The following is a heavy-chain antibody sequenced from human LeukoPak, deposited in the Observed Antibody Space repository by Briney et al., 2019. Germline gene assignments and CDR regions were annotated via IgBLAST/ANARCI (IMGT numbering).Heavy chain of an antibody. Sequence: ASVKVSCKASGYTFTSYAMNWVRQAPGQGREGMGWINTNTGNPTYAQGFTGRFVFSLDTSVSTAYLQISSLKAEDTAVYYCASSRYFAWSPHFDYWGQGTLVTVSS. CDR1: GYTFTSYA. CDR2: INTNTGNP. D-gene: IGHD3-9*01. CDR3: ASSRYFAWSPHFDY. J-gene: IGHJ4*02. V-gene: IGHV7-4-1*02.